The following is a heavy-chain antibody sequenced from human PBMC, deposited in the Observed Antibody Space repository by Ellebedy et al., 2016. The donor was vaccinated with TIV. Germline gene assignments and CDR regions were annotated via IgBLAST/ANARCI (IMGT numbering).Heavy chain of an antibody. CDR3: AKRLTAAGSGQYYYGMDV. Sequence: GESLRLSXAASGFTFSSYAVSWVRQAPGKGLEWVSAISVSGDRTYYGDSVKGRFTISRDDSKNTLYLQMNSLRAEDTDVYYCAKRLTAAGSGQYYYGMDVWGQGTTVTVSS. J-gene: IGHJ6*02. CDR2: ISVSGDRT. D-gene: IGHD6-13*01. V-gene: IGHV3-23*01. CDR1: GFTFSSYA.